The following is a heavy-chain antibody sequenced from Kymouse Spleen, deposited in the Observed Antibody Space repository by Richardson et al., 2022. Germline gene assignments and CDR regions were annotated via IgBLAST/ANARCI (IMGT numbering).Heavy chain of an antibody. Sequence: QVQLQESGPGLVKPSQTLSLTCTVSGGSISSGGYYWSWIRQHPGKGLEWIGYIYYSGSTYYNPSLKSRVTISVDTSKNQFSLKLSSVTAADTAVYYCARERLLWFGEFYYYYYYGMDVWGQGTTVTVSS. CDR2: IYYSGST. D-gene: IGHD3-10*01. J-gene: IGHJ6*02. CDR3: ARERLLWFGEFYYYYYYGMDV. V-gene: IGHV4-31*03. CDR1: GGSISSGGYY.